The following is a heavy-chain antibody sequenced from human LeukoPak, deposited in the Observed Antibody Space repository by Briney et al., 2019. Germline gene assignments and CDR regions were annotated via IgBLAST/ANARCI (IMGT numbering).Heavy chain of an antibody. CDR3: ARVWNYYDPPYYFDY. Sequence: SETLSLTCTVSGGSISGSSYYWGWIRQPPGKGLEWIGSIYYSGSTYYNPSLKSRVTISVDTSKNQFSLKLSSVTAADTAVYYCARVWNYYDPPYYFDYWGQGTLVTVSS. D-gene: IGHD1-7*01. J-gene: IGHJ4*02. CDR1: GGSISGSSYY. V-gene: IGHV4-39*01. CDR2: IYYSGST.